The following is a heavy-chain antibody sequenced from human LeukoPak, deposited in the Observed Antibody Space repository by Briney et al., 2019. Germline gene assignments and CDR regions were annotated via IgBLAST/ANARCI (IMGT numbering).Heavy chain of an antibody. J-gene: IGHJ5*02. Sequence: GGSLRLSCAASGFTFRSYAMSWVRQAPGKGLEWVSAISRSGNTTYYADSVKGRSTISRDNSQNTLYLQMHSLRAEDSAVYYCAHCDFDGTSGPYDPWGQGTLVSVSS. CDR3: AHCDFDGTSGPYDP. CDR2: ISRSGNTT. V-gene: IGHV3-23*01. CDR1: GFTFRSYA. D-gene: IGHD1-14*01.